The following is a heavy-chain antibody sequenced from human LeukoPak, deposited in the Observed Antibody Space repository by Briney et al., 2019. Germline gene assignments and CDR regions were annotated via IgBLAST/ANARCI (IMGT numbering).Heavy chain of an antibody. D-gene: IGHD3-22*01. CDR2: IYYSGST. CDR3: ARCKKNNYDSSGYHGDWFDP. J-gene: IGHJ5*02. Sequence: SETLSLTCTVSGGSISSSSSYWAWIRQPPGTGLEWIGNIYYSGSTYYSPALKSRLTISVDTSKNQFSLKLSSVTAADTAVYYCARCKKNNYDSSGYHGDWFDPWGQGTLVTVSS. V-gene: IGHV4-39*01. CDR1: GGSISSSSSY.